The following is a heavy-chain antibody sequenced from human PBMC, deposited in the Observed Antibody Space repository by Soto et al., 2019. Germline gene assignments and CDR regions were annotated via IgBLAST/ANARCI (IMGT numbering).Heavy chain of an antibody. CDR3: ARDSVGATSY. V-gene: IGHV3-30-3*01. CDR1: GFTFSSYA. CDR2: ISYDGSNK. D-gene: IGHD1-26*01. J-gene: IGHJ4*02. Sequence: QVQLVESGGGVVQPGRSLRLSCAASGFTFSSYAMHWVRQAPGKGLEWVAVISYDGSNKYYADSVKGRFTISRDNAKNSLYLQMNSLRAEDTAVYYCARDSVGATSYWGQGTLVTVSS.